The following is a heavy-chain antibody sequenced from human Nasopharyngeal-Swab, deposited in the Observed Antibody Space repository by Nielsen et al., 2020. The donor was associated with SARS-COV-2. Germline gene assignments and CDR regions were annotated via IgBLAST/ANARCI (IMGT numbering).Heavy chain of an antibody. V-gene: IGHV4-34*01. Sequence: RQAPGKGLEWIGEINHNGRTNYNPSLESRVSISLDPSKNQFSLKLSSVTAADAAVYYCARGKVEVTMIVVVITTGSYYFDYWGRGTLVTVSS. CDR2: INHNGRT. D-gene: IGHD3-22*01. J-gene: IGHJ4*02. CDR3: ARGKVEVTMIVVVITTGSYYFDY.